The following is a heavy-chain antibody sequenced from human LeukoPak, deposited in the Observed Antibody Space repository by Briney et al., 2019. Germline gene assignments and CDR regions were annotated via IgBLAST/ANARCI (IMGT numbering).Heavy chain of an antibody. D-gene: IGHD3-10*01. CDR2: ISGSGGST. CDR1: GFTFSSYA. J-gene: IGHJ5*02. CDR3: AKDMRGGAWFGELYPSNWFDP. Sequence: GGSLRLSCAASGFTFSSYAMSWVRQAPGKGLEWVSAISGSGGSTYYADSVTGRFTISRDNSKNTLYLQMNSLRAEDTAVYYCAKDMRGGAWFGELYPSNWFDPWGQGTLVTVSS. V-gene: IGHV3-23*01.